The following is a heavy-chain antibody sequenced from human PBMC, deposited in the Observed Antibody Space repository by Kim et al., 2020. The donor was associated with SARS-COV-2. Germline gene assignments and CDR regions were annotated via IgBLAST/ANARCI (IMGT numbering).Heavy chain of an antibody. Sequence: GGSLRLSCAASGFIFSDYWMHWVRQAPGNGLVWVSRIYTDGTRTAYADSVTGRFTISRDNAKNTVYLQMNSLRAEDTAVYYCARGDRVGYYLDYWGQGILVTVSS. J-gene: IGHJ4*02. D-gene: IGHD3-3*01. V-gene: IGHV3-74*01. CDR1: GFIFSDYW. CDR2: IYTDGTRT. CDR3: ARGDRVGYYLDY.